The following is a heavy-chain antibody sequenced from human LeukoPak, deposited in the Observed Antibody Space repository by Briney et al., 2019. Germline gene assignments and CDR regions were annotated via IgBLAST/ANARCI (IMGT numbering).Heavy chain of an antibody. CDR1: GDSISRYY. V-gene: IGHV4-4*07. D-gene: IGHD6-19*01. CDR2: IYTRRGT. Sequence: SETLSLTCTDPGDSISRYYRGWIWQPAGKGLEWIGHIYTRRGTRYSPSLKSRVTMSVHTSKIQFSLKLSSVTAADTAVYYSAGVNSGWYIDYWGQGTLVTVSS. CDR3: AGVNSGWYIDY. J-gene: IGHJ4*02.